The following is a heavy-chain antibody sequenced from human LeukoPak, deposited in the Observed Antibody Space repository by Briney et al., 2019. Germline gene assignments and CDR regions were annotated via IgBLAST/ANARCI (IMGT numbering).Heavy chain of an antibody. CDR1: GFTFSSYA. D-gene: IGHD5-12*01. V-gene: IGHV3-30-3*01. Sequence: PGGSLRLSCAASGFTFSSYAMHWVRQAPGKGLEWVAVISYDGSNKYYADSVKGRFTISRDNSKNTLYLQMNSLRAEDTAVYYCARGRGYSGYDCPDYWGQGTLVTVSS. J-gene: IGHJ4*02. CDR2: ISYDGSNK. CDR3: ARGRGYSGYDCPDY.